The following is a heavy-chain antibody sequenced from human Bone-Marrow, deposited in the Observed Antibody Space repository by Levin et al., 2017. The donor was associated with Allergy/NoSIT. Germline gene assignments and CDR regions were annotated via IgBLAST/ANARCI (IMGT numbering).Heavy chain of an antibody. Sequence: GESLKISCAASGFTFSSYGMHWVRQAPGKGLEWVAVIWYDGSNKYYADSVKGRFTISRDNSKNTLYLQMNSLRAEDTAVYYCARDQGGSDTAMDLFDYWGQGTLVTVSS. CDR2: IWYDGSNK. V-gene: IGHV3-33*01. J-gene: IGHJ4*02. CDR1: GFTFSSYG. CDR3: ARDQGGSDTAMDLFDY. D-gene: IGHD5-18*01.